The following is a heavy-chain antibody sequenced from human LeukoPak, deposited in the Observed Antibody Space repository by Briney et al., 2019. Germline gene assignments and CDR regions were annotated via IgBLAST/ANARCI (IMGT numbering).Heavy chain of an antibody. CDR2: ISGSGGST. CDR3: AKGRLIVVVPAATNATFDY. CDR1: GFTFSSYA. V-gene: IGHV3-23*01. J-gene: IGHJ4*02. Sequence: GGSLRLSCAASGFTFSSYAMSWVRQAPGKGLEWVSAISGSGGSTYYADSAKGRFTISRDNSKNTLYLQMNSLRAEDTAVYYCAKGRLIVVVPAATNATFDYWGQGTLVTVSS. D-gene: IGHD2-2*01.